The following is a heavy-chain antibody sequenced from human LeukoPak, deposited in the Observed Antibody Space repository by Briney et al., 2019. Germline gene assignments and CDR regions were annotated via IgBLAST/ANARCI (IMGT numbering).Heavy chain of an antibody. V-gene: IGHV4-34*01. J-gene: IGHJ4*02. D-gene: IGHD6-13*01. CDR2: INHSGST. CDR1: GGSFSGYY. Sequence: PSETLSLTCAVYGGSFSGYYWSWIRQPPGKGLEWIGEINHSGSTNYNPSLKSRVTISVDTSKNQFSLKLSSVTAADTAVYYCASPIAAAGLLYWGQGTLVTVSS. CDR3: ASPIAAAGLLY.